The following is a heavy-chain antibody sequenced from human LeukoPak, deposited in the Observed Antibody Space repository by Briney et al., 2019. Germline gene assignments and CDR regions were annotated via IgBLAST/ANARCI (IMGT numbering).Heavy chain of an antibody. D-gene: IGHD2-15*01. V-gene: IGHV1-2*02. Sequence: ASVKVSCKASGYTFTGYYMHWVRQAPGQGLEWMGWINPNSGGTNYAQKFQGRVTMTRDTSISTAYMELSRLRSDDTAVYYCARSGVVVVANNWFDPWGQGTLVTVSS. J-gene: IGHJ5*02. CDR3: ARSGVVVVANNWFDP. CDR2: INPNSGGT. CDR1: GYTFTGYY.